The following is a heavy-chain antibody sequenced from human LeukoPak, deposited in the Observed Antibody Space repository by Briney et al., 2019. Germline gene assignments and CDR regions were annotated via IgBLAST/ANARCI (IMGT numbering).Heavy chain of an antibody. J-gene: IGHJ4*02. CDR1: GFTFSDYA. CDR2: ITGSGSRT. Sequence: PGGSLRLSCAASGFTFSDYAMSWVRQAPGKGLEWVSSITGSGSRTYYTDSVKGRFTISRDNSKNTLYLQMNNLRADETAVYYCASRPRADMGPLDFWGQGTLVTVSS. D-gene: IGHD1-14*01. CDR3: ASRPRADMGPLDF. V-gene: IGHV3-23*01.